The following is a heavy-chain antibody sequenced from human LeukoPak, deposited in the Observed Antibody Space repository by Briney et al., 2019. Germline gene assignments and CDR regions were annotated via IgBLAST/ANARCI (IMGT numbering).Heavy chain of an antibody. CDR3: ASTTVTTKIVGFDY. Sequence: GGSLRLPCAASGFTFSSYSMNWVRQAPGKGLEWVSYISSSSSTIYYADSVKGRFTISRDNAKNSLYLQMNSLRAEDTAVYYCASTTVTTKIVGFDYWGQGTLVTVSS. D-gene: IGHD4-17*01. CDR2: ISSSSSTI. J-gene: IGHJ4*02. V-gene: IGHV3-48*01. CDR1: GFTFSSYS.